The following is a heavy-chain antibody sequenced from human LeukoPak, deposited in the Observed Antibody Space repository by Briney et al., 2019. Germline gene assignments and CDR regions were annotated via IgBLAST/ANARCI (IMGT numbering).Heavy chain of an antibody. D-gene: IGHD2-2*01. Sequence: ASVKVSCKASGYTFTSYGISWVRQAPGQGLEWMGWISAYNGNTNYAQKLQGRVTMTTDTSTSTAYMELRSLRSEDTAVYYCAATPYQLPYRDYWGQGTLVTVSS. CDR3: AATPYQLPYRDY. J-gene: IGHJ4*02. V-gene: IGHV1-18*01. CDR1: GYTFTSYG. CDR2: ISAYNGNT.